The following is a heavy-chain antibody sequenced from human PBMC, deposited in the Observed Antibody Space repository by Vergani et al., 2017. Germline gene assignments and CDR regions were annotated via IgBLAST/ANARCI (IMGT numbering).Heavy chain of an antibody. Sequence: QVQLQESGPGLVKPSQTLSLTCTVSGGSISSGSYYWSWIRQPAGKGLEWIGRIYTSGSTNYNPSLKSRVTISVDTSKNQFSLKLSSVTAADTAVYYCARVERIVVVPAARGVHWFDPWGQGTLVTVSS. CDR1: GGSISSGSYY. CDR2: IYTSGST. D-gene: IGHD2-2*01. J-gene: IGHJ5*02. CDR3: ARVERIVVVPAARGVHWFDP. V-gene: IGHV4-61*02.